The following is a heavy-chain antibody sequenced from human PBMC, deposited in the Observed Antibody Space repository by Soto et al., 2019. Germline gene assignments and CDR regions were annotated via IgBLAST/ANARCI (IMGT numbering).Heavy chain of an antibody. CDR2: INPSGGST. D-gene: IGHD2-21*02. V-gene: IGHV1-46*01. CDR1: GYTFTSYY. J-gene: IGHJ5*01. CDR3: AREGLAYCGGDCYSDS. Sequence: QVQLVQSGAEVKKPGASVKVSCKASGYTFTSYYMHWVRQAPGQGLEWMGIINPSGGSTSYAQKFPGRVTMTRDTSTSTVYMELSRLRSEDTAVYYCAREGLAYCGGDCYSDSWGQGTLVTVSS.